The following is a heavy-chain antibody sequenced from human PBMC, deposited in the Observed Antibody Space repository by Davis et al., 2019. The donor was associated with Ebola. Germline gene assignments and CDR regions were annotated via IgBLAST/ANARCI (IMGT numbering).Heavy chain of an antibody. V-gene: IGHV3-23*01. CDR3: AKDPTRYYDFWSGYAGYGMDV. CDR2: ISGSGGST. D-gene: IGHD3-3*01. Sequence: GGSLRLSCAASGFTFSNYAMTWVRQAPGKGLEWVSIISGSGGSTYYADSVKGRFTISRDNSKNTLYLQMNSLRAEDTAVYYCAKDPTRYYDFWSGYAGYGMDVWGQGTTVTVSS. J-gene: IGHJ6*02. CDR1: GFTFSNYA.